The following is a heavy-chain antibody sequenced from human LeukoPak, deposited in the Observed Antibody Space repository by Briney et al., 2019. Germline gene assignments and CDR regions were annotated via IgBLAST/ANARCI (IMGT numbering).Heavy chain of an antibody. J-gene: IGHJ4*02. D-gene: IGHD5-18*01. V-gene: IGHV3-21*01. CDR3: ASIADTAMATPFDY. Sequence: GGSLRLSCAASGFTFSSYSMNWVRQAPGKGPEWVSSISSSSSYIYYADSVKGRFTISRDNAKNSLYLQMNSLRAEDTAVYYCASIADTAMATPFDYWGQGTLVTVSS. CDR1: GFTFSSYS. CDR2: ISSSSSYI.